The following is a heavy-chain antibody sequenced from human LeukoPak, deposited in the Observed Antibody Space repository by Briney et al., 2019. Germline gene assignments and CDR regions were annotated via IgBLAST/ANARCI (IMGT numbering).Heavy chain of an antibody. D-gene: IGHD3-22*01. Sequence: PGRSLRLSCAASGFTFDDYAMHWVRQAPGKGLEWVSGISWNSGSIGYADSVKGRFTISRDNAKNSLYLQMNSLRAEDTALYYCAKDNPPLYYSSGYYYGMDVWGQGTTVTVSS. CDR3: AKDNPPLYYSSGYYYGMDV. J-gene: IGHJ6*02. V-gene: IGHV3-9*01. CDR1: GFTFDDYA. CDR2: ISWNSGSI.